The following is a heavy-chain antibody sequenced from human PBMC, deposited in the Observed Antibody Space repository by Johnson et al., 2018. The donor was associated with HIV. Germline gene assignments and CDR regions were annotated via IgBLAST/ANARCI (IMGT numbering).Heavy chain of an antibody. Sequence: QVLLVESGGGLVQPGGSLRLSCAASGFTFSNAWMSWVRQAPGKGLEWVAVISYDGSNKYYADSVKGRFTISRDNSKNTVYLQMNSLKTEDTAVYFCTIDPIFLGYWYHSSPWGQGTMVTVSS. D-gene: IGHD3-22*01. CDR1: GFTFSNAW. CDR2: ISYDGSNK. CDR3: TIDPIFLGYWYHSSP. V-gene: IGHV3-30*03. J-gene: IGHJ3*01.